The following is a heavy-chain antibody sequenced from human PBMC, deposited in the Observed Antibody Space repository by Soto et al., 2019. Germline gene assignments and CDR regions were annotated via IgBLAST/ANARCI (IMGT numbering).Heavy chain of an antibody. CDR3: ASALVVGYCSSTSCQSENSDAFDI. Sequence: GGSLRLSCAASGFTFSSYSMNWVRQAPGKGLEWVSYISSSSSTIYYADSVKGRFTISRDNAKNSLYLQMNSLRDEDTAVYYCASALVVGYCSSTSCQSENSDAFDIWGQGTMVTVSS. V-gene: IGHV3-48*02. CDR2: ISSSSSTI. J-gene: IGHJ3*02. D-gene: IGHD2-2*01. CDR1: GFTFSSYS.